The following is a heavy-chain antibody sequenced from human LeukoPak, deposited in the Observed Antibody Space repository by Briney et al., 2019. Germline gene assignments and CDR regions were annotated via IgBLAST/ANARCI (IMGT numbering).Heavy chain of an antibody. CDR1: GGSLSSSSCY. Sequence: TSETLSLTCTVSGGSLSSSSCYWGWIRQPPGKGLEWIGSIYYSGSTYYNSAVKMRVTLTVDTYKNKFSLKLSSVTAADTAVYYCARFYDSSGYLNYWGQGTLVTVSS. V-gene: IGHV4-39*01. CDR3: ARFYDSSGYLNY. J-gene: IGHJ4*02. D-gene: IGHD3-22*01. CDR2: IYYSGST.